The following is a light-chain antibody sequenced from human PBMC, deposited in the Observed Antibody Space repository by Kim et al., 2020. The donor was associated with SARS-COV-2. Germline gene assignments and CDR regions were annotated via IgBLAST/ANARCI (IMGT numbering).Light chain of an antibody. Sequence: SELTQDPAVSVALGQTVRITCQGDSLRSYYASWYQQRPGQAPVVAIYGKNNRPSGIPDRFSGSSSGNTASLTITGAQAEDEADYYCQSRDSSGKVVFGGGTQLTVL. CDR2: GKN. J-gene: IGLJ2*01. CDR3: QSRDSSGKVV. CDR1: SLRSYY. V-gene: IGLV3-19*01.